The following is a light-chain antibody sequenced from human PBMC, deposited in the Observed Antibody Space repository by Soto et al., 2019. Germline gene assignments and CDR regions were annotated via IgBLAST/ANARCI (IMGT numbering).Light chain of an antibody. J-gene: IGKJ2*01. CDR1: QSISSY. V-gene: IGKV1-39*01. Sequence: DIQMTQSPSSLSASVGDRVTITCRASQSISSYLNWYQQKPGKAPKLLIYAASSLQSGVPSRFSGSGSGTEFTLTISSRQPEDFATYYCQQSYSTPPMYTFGQGTKLEIK. CDR3: QQSYSTPPMYT. CDR2: AAS.